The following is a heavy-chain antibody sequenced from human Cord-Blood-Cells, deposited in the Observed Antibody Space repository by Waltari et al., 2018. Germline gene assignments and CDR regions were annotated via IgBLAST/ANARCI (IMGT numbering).Heavy chain of an antibody. CDR1: GFTFRRHA. Sequence: EVQLLESGGGLVQPGGSLRLSCAASGFTFRRHAMSWVRQAPGKGLEWVSAISGSGGSTYYADSVKGRFTISRDNSKNTLYLQMNSLRAEDTAVYYCAKAHSYSSSWYYFDYWGQGTLVTVSS. CDR2: ISGSGGST. CDR3: AKAHSYSSSWYYFDY. V-gene: IGHV3-23*01. D-gene: IGHD6-13*01. J-gene: IGHJ4*02.